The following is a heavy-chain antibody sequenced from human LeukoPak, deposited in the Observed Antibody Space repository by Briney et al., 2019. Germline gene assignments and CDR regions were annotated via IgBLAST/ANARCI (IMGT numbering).Heavy chain of an antibody. CDR3: ARALSSGYDDY. D-gene: IGHD5-12*01. CDR2: IKQDGSEK. Sequence: PGGSLRLSCAASGFPFSIYWMTWVRQAPGKGLEWVANIKQDGSEKYYVDSVKGRFTISRDNAKNSLYLQMNSLRAEDTAVYYCARALSSGYDDYWGQGTLVTVSS. CDR1: GFPFSIYW. V-gene: IGHV3-7*01. J-gene: IGHJ4*02.